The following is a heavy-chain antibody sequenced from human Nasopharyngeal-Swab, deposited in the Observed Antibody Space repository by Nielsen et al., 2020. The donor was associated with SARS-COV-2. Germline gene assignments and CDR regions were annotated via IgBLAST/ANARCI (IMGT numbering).Heavy chain of an antibody. J-gene: IGHJ5*02. CDR2: ITGSGGKT. V-gene: IGHV3-23*01. Sequence: VRQAPGKGLEWVSSITGSGGKTYYADSMKGRFTISRDNSKNTLFLQMNSLRTEDTAVYYCARRISGGCDDPWGLGTLVTVSS. CDR3: ARRISGGCDDP. D-gene: IGHD2-15*01.